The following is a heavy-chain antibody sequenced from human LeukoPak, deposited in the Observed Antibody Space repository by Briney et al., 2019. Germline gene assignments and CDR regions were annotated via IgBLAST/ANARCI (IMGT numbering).Heavy chain of an antibody. CDR3: ARDHVGVGVVPAASGMDV. V-gene: IGHV3-21*01. Sequence: GGSLRLSCAASGFTFSTYSMNWIRQAPGKGLEWVSSISSSSNSIYYPDLVKGRFTISRDNAKDSLYLQMNSLRAEDTAVYYCARDHVGVGVVPAASGMDVWGRGTTVTVSS. J-gene: IGHJ6*04. D-gene: IGHD2-2*01. CDR1: GFTFSTYS. CDR2: ISSSSNSI.